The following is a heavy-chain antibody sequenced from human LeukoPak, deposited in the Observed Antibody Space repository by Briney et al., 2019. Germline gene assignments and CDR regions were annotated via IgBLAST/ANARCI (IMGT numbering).Heavy chain of an antibody. CDR3: ASRLPMVRGHYYYYKDV. Sequence: GGSLRLSCAASGFTFSSYWMSWVRQAPGKGLEWVANIKQDGSEKYYVDSVKGRFTISRDNAKNSLYLQMNSLRAEDTAVYYCASRLPMVRGHYYYYKDVWGKGTTVTISS. CDR1: GFTFSSYW. V-gene: IGHV3-7*01. CDR2: IKQDGSEK. D-gene: IGHD3-10*01. J-gene: IGHJ6*03.